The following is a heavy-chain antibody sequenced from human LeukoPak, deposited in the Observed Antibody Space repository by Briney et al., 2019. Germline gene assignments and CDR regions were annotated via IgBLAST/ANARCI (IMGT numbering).Heavy chain of an antibody. J-gene: IGHJ4*02. CDR3: ARSLVGAFDY. Sequence: PGGSLRLSCAASGFTFSNYAMHWVRQAPGKGLEWVAVISYDGSNKYYADSVKGRFTISRDNSKNTLYLQMNSLRAEDTAVYYCARSLVGAFDYWGQGTLVTVSS. CDR1: GFTFSNYA. D-gene: IGHD1-26*01. CDR2: ISYDGSNK. V-gene: IGHV3-30-3*01.